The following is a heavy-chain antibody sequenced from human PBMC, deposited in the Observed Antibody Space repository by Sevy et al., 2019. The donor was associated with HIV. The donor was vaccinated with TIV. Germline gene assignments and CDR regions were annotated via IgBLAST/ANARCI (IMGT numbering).Heavy chain of an antibody. CDR3: ARSYGSFGFDN. J-gene: IGHJ4*02. CDR2: SSSSGSTV. CDR1: GFTFSNYY. Sequence: GGSLRLSCAASGFTFSNYYMSWIRQAPGKGLGWVSYSSSSGSTVSYRDSVRGRFTISRDNAKNTVSLQMNSLRAEDTAVYYCARSYGSFGFDNWGQGTLVTVSS. V-gene: IGHV3-11*01. D-gene: IGHD3-16*02.